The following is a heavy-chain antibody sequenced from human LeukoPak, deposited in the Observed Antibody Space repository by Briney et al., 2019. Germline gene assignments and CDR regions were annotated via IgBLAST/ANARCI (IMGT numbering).Heavy chain of an antibody. CDR3: ARVSRGSGSYYRYYYYYMDV. D-gene: IGHD1-26*01. V-gene: IGHV3-21*01. CDR1: GFTFSSYS. CDR2: ISSSSSYI. Sequence: GGSLRLSCAASGFTFSSYSMNWVRQAPGKGLEWVSSISSSSSYIYYADSVKGRFTISRDNAKNSLYLQMNSLRAEDTAVYYCARVSRGSGSYYRYYYYYMDVWGKGTTVTVSS. J-gene: IGHJ6*03.